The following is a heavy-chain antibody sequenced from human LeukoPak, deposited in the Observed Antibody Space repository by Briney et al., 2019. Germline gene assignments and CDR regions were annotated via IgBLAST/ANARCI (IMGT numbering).Heavy chain of an antibody. CDR1: GFPFGSYV. J-gene: IGHJ5*02. Sequence: PGGSLRLSCEGFGFPFGSYVMSWVRQAPGKGLEWIAYINHNAEMIFYPDFVKGRFTISRDNPKKSLYLQMNALRYEDTAIYYCARDHDWALDLWGQGTLVTVSS. CDR2: INHNAEMI. CDR3: ARDHDWALDL. V-gene: IGHV3-48*02. D-gene: IGHD3-9*01.